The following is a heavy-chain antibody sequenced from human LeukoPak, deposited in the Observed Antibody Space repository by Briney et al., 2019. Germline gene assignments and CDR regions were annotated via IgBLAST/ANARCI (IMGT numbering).Heavy chain of an antibody. V-gene: IGHV3-23*01. D-gene: IGHD1-26*01. CDR2: ISGSAYNT. CDR3: TKHSGSYFIYYVDS. J-gene: IGHJ4*02. Sequence: GGSLRLSCAASGFTFSSYGMSWVRQAPGKGLEWVSTISGSAYNTYYADSVKGRFTISRDNSANTLYLQMNSLRAEDTALYYCTKHSGSYFIYYVDSWGQGTLVTVSS. CDR1: GFTFSSYG.